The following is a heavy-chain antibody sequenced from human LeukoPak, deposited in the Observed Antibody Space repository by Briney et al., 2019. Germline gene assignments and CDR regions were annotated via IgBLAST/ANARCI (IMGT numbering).Heavy chain of an antibody. Sequence: PGGSLRLSCAASGFTFSNYWMSWVRQAPGKGLEWVANIKQDGSEKYYVDSVEGRFTISRDNAKNSLYLQMNSLRAEDTAVYYCARDLYRIVVVPHYFDFWGQGTLVTVSS. CDR1: GFTFSNYW. J-gene: IGHJ4*02. CDR3: ARDLYRIVVVPHYFDF. V-gene: IGHV3-7*01. D-gene: IGHD3-22*01. CDR2: IKQDGSEK.